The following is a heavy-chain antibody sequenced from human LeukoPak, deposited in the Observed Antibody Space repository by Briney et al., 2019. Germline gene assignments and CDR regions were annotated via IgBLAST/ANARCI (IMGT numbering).Heavy chain of an antibody. V-gene: IGHV3-30*18. J-gene: IGHJ4*02. CDR2: ISYDGSNK. CDR3: AKDLRRKQWLVWYFDY. Sequence: GGSLRLSCAASGFTFSSYGMHWVRQAPGKGLEWVAVISYDGSNKYYADSVRGRFTISRDNSKNTLYLQINSLRAEDTAVYYCAKDLRRKQWLVWYFDYWGQGTLVTVSS. CDR1: GFTFSSYG. D-gene: IGHD6-19*01.